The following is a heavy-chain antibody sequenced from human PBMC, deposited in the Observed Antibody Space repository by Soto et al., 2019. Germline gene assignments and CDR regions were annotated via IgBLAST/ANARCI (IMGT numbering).Heavy chain of an antibody. CDR3: ARVLIAGVTTD. J-gene: IGHJ4*02. CDR2: SDHVGST. Sequence: QVQLQQWGAGLLKPSETLSLTCAVYGGSFSGYYWSWIRQPPGKGLEWIGESDHVGSTNYNPSLTRRVTMSVDPSKNQFSLRLTSVTAADTAVYYCARVLIAGVTTDWGQGTLVIVSS. D-gene: IGHD5-18*01. V-gene: IGHV4-34*01. CDR1: GGSFSGYY.